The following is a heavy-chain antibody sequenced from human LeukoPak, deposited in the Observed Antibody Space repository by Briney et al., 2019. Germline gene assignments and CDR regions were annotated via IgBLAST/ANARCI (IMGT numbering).Heavy chain of an antibody. V-gene: IGHV3-23*01. CDR2: ISSTDAGT. CDR1: GFSLSSYA. J-gene: IGHJ4*02. D-gene: IGHD3-3*01. Sequence: GGSLRLSCAASGFSLSSYAMSWVRQAPGKGLEWVSAISSTDAGTYHADSVRGRFTISRDSSKNTLYLQMNSLRAEDTAVYYCARDRGGHYDFWSAHDNWGQGTLVTVSS. CDR3: ARDRGGHYDFWSAHDN.